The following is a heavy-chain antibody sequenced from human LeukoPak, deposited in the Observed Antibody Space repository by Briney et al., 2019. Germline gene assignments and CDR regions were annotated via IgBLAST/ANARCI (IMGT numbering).Heavy chain of an antibody. Sequence: PGGSLRLSCAASGFAFSSNWMHWVRQTPGKGLVWVSRINSGGSGTSYADSVEGRFTISRDNAKNTLYLQVNNLRAEDTAVYYCARGPNSNWSGLDFWGQGTLLTVSS. CDR2: INSGGSGT. J-gene: IGHJ4*02. D-gene: IGHD6-6*01. V-gene: IGHV3-74*01. CDR1: GFAFSSNW. CDR3: ARGPNSNWSGLDF.